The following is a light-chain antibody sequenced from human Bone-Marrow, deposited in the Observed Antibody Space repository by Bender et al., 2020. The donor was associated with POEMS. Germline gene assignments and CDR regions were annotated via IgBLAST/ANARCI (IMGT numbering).Light chain of an antibody. Sequence: QSALTQPASVSGSPGQSITISCTGTRSDIGGYDFVFWYQQYPGKAPKLMIYDVSKRPSGVSDRFSGSKSGSTASLTISGLQAEDEADYYCSSYTSISTLIFGGGTQLTVL. CDR3: SSYTSISTLI. CDR1: RSDIGGYDF. CDR2: DVS. V-gene: IGLV2-14*03. J-gene: IGLJ2*01.